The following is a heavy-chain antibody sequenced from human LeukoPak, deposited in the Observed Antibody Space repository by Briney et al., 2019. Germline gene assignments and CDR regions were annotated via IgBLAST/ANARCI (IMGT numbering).Heavy chain of an antibody. D-gene: IGHD5-24*01. V-gene: IGHV3-23*01. CDR3: AKDDRWLQFCC. Sequence: GGTLRLSCAASGFTFSSHGMNWVRQAPGKGLEWVSGIIPSGHTTYYADSVRGRFTISRDNSRNTVYLQMNSLRAEDTAVYYCAKDDRWLQFCCWGQGTLVTVSA. J-gene: IGHJ4*02. CDR1: GFTFSSHG. CDR2: IIPSGHTT.